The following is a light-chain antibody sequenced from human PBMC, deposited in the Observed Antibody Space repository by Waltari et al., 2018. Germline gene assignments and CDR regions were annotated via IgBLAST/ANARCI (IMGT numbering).Light chain of an antibody. CDR1: TGAVTSGHF. V-gene: IGLV7-46*01. J-gene: IGLJ3*02. CDR3: LLSYSGARWV. Sequence: QAVVTQEPSVTVSPGGTVTLTCGSSTGAVTSGHFPYWFQQKPGQAPRTLIYDTSNKHSLTPARCSGSLLGGKAALTLSGAQPEDEAEYYCLLSYSGARWVFGGGTKLTVL. CDR2: DTS.